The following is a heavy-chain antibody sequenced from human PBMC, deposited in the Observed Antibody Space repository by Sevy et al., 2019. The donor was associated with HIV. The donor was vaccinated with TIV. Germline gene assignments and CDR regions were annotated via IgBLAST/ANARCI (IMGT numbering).Heavy chain of an antibody. J-gene: IGHJ6*02. V-gene: IGHV1-18*01. Sequence: ASVKVSCKASGYTVTSYGISWVRQAPGQGLEWMGWISAYNGNTNYAQKLQGRVTMTTDTSTSTAYMELRSLRSDDTAVYYCARWYYDDIWGSCRPYYYYGRDVGGEGTTVTV. CDR3: ARWYYDDIWGSCRPYYYYGRDV. D-gene: IGHD3-16*02. CDR2: ISAYNGNT. CDR1: GYTVTSYG.